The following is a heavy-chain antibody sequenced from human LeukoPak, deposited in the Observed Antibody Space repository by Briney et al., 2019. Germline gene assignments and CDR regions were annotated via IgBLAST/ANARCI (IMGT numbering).Heavy chain of an antibody. CDR1: GFTFSSYE. V-gene: IGHV3-48*03. D-gene: IGHD3-10*01. Sequence: PGGSLRLSCAASGFTFSSYEMNWVRQAPGKGLEWVSYISSSGSTTYYADSVKGRFTISRDKSKNTLYLQMSSLRPEDTAMYYCARLEVRGVIGPWGQGTLVAVSS. CDR2: ISSSGSTT. J-gene: IGHJ5*02. CDR3: ARLEVRGVIGP.